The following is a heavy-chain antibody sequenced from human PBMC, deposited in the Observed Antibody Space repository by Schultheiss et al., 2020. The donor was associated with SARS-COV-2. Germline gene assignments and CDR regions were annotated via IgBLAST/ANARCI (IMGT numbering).Heavy chain of an antibody. J-gene: IGHJ5*02. CDR2: IYTSGST. CDR3: ARHGLGFSGWFDP. CDR1: GGSISSGSYY. D-gene: IGHD3-10*01. Sequence: SETLSLTCTVSGGSISSGSYYWSWIRQPAGKGLEWIGRIYTSGSTNYNPSLESRVTMFVDTSMKQFSLKLDSVTAADTALYYCARHGLGFSGWFDPWGQGTLVTVSS. V-gene: IGHV4-61*02.